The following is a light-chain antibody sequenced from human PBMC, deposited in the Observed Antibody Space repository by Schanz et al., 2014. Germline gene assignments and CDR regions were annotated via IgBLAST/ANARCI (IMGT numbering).Light chain of an antibody. CDR2: DVS. Sequence: QSALTQPPSASGSPGQSVTVSCTGTSSDVGGYDYVSWYQQLPGKAPKLMIYDVSNRPSGFSNRFSGSKSGNTASLTISGLQAEDEADYYCSSYTSSSTWVFGGGTKLTVL. CDR3: SSYTSSSTWV. CDR1: SSDVGGYDY. V-gene: IGLV2-14*03. J-gene: IGLJ3*02.